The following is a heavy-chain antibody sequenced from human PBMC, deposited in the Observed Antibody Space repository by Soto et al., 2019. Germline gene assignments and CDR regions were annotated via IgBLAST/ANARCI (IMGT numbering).Heavy chain of an antibody. D-gene: IGHD6-13*01. CDR3: AKEEAAGPYYYYYMDV. J-gene: IGHJ6*03. CDR2: ISYDGSNK. CDR1: GFTFSSYG. V-gene: IGHV3-30*18. Sequence: QVQRVESGGGVVQPGRSLRLSCAASGFTFSSYGMHWVRQAPGKGLEWVAVISYDGSNKYYADSVKGRFTISRDNSKNTLYLQMNSLRAEDTAVYYCAKEEAAGPYYYYYMDVWGKGTTVTVSS.